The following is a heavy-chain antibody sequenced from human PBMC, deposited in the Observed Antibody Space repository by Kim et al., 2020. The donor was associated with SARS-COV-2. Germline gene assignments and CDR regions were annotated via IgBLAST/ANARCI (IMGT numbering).Heavy chain of an antibody. Sequence: NYHPSPKSRVTISVDKSKHQFSLKLSSVTAADTAVYYCARLLWFGESWFDPWGQGTLVTVSS. D-gene: IGHD3-10*01. CDR3: ARLLWFGESWFDP. V-gene: IGHV4-4*02. J-gene: IGHJ5*02.